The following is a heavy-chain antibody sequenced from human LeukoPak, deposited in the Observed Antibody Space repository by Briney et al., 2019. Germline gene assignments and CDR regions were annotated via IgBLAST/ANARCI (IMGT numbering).Heavy chain of an antibody. D-gene: IGHD2-15*01. Sequence: SETLSLTCSVSGDSISSFYWNWIRQSPGRGLEWIGNIHYSGSSIYNPSLRSRVTMSIDTSKKQFFLKLRSVTAADTAVYYCVLAPNXXWFDFWGQGTLVTVSS. J-gene: IGHJ4*02. V-gene: IGHV4-59*08. CDR3: VLAPNXXWFDF. CDR1: GDSISSFY. CDR2: IHYSGSS.